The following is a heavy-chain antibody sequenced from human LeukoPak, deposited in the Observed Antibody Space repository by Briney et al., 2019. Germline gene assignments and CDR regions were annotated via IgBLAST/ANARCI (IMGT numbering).Heavy chain of an antibody. CDR1: GGTFIRDA. V-gene: IGHV1-69*06. Sequence: ASVEVSCKASGGTFIRDAFSWMRQAPGQGFEWLGGIMPIVDTPNYAQKFQGRVTITADKTTTTVYMDLSSLRSEDTAVYYCARGSGDYYVMSGLYELHAFNVWGQGTMVIVSS. J-gene: IGHJ3*01. CDR2: IMPIVDTP. D-gene: IGHD3-22*01. CDR3: ARGSGDYYVMSGLYELHAFNV.